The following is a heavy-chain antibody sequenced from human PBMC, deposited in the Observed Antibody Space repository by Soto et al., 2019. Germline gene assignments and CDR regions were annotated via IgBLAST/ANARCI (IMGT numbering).Heavy chain of an antibody. Sequence: PSETLSLTCAVYGGSFSGYYWSWIRQTPRKGLEWIGEINHSGGTNYNPSLKSRVTISVDTSKNQFSLRLSSVTAADTAVYYCARGYHGYNYGYWGQGTLVTVSS. CDR3: ARGYHGYNYGY. J-gene: IGHJ4*02. V-gene: IGHV4-34*01. CDR2: INHSGGT. CDR1: GGSFSGYY. D-gene: IGHD5-12*01.